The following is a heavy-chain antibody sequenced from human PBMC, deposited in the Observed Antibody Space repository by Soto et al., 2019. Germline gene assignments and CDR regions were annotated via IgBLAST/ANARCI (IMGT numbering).Heavy chain of an antibody. J-gene: IGHJ6*02. Sequence: PSETLSLTCTVSGGSISSYYWSWIRQPPGKGLEWIGYIYYSGSTNYNPSLKSRVTISVDTSKNQFSLKLSSVTAADTAVYYCARGRSYYGSGSYSPPYYYGMDVWGQGTTVTVSS. CDR1: GGSISSYY. CDR2: IYYSGST. V-gene: IGHV4-59*12. D-gene: IGHD3-10*01. CDR3: ARGRSYYGSGSYSPPYYYGMDV.